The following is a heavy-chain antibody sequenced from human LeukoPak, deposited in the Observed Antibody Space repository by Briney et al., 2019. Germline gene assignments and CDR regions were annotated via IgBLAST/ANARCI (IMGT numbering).Heavy chain of an antibody. CDR3: ARGGGYYDSSGYHDAFDI. CDR1: GFTFEDYG. J-gene: IGHJ3*02. Sequence: PGGSLRLSCAASGFTFEDYGMSWVRQAPGKGLEWVSGINWNGGSTGYADSVKGRFTISRDNAKNSLYLQMNSLRAEDTALYYCARGGGYYDSSGYHDAFDIWGQGTMVTVSS. CDR2: INWNGGST. V-gene: IGHV3-20*04. D-gene: IGHD3-22*01.